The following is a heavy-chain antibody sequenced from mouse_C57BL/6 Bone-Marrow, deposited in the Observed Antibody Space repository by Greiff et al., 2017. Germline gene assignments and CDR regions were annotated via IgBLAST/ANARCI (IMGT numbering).Heavy chain of an antibody. CDR1: GFSLTSYG. D-gene: IGHD4-1*01. V-gene: IGHV2-6*01. J-gene: IGHJ4*01. Sequence: QVHVKQSGPGLVAPSQSLSITCTVSGFSLTSYGVDWVRQSPGKGLEWLGVIWGVGSTNYNSALKSRLSISKDNSKSQVFLKMNSLQTDDTAMYYGASSLTYYAMDYWGQGTSVTVSS. CDR2: IWGVGST. CDR3: ASSLTYYAMDY.